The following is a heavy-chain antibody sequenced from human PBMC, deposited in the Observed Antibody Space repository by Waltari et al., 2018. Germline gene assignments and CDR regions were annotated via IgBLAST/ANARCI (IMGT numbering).Heavy chain of an antibody. J-gene: IGHJ3*02. V-gene: IGHV3-21*01. Sequence: EVQLVESGGGLVRPGGSLRLSCAASGFTFSYYTMNWVRQAPGKGPEWISFITSEGTHTTYADSVRGRFTISRDNAKNSLFLQINSLRADDTAVYYCARDRRPTLILGSGAFDIWGQGIKVNVSS. CDR2: ITSEGTHT. CDR3: ARDRRPTLILGSGAFDI. CDR1: GFTFSYYT. D-gene: IGHD3-22*01.